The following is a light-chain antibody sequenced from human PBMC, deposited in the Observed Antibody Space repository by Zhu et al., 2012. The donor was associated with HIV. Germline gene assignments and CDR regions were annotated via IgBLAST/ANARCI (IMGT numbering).Light chain of an antibody. CDR2: GAS. V-gene: IGKV1-27*01. CDR1: QTVSRNY. J-gene: IGKJ3*01. CDR3: QNXNSGPPT. Sequence: TQSPGTLSLSPGERATLSCRASQTVSRNYLAWYQQKPGKVPKLLIHGASTLLSGVPSRFSGRRSGTDFTLTISGLQPEDVATYYCQNXNSGPPTFGPGTKVDVK.